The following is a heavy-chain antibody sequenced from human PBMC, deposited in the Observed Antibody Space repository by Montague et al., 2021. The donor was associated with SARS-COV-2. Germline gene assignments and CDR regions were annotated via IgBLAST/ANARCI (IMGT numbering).Heavy chain of an antibody. J-gene: IGHJ4*02. CDR1: GGSISSSSYY. D-gene: IGHD3-10*01. V-gene: IGHV4-39*01. CDR3: ARHYYGSGSYYSEEFDY. CDR2: IYYSGST. Sequence: SETLSLTCTVSGGSISSSSYYWGWIRQPPGKGLEWIGSIYYSGSTYYNPSLKSRVTISVDTSKNQLSLKLSSVTAADTAVYYCARHYYGSGSYYSEEFDYWGQGTLVTVSS.